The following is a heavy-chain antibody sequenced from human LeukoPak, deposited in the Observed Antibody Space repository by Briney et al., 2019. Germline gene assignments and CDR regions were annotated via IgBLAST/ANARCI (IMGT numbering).Heavy chain of an antibody. D-gene: IGHD5-18*01. Sequence: PSETLSLTCTVSGGSLSSYYCSWIRQPPGKGLEWIGYIYYSGSTNYNPSLKSRVTISVDTSKNQFSLKLSSVTAADTAVYYCARHDGYSHGYVEHGFDLWGRGTLVTVSS. CDR1: GGSLSSYY. V-gene: IGHV4-59*08. CDR2: IYYSGST. J-gene: IGHJ2*01. CDR3: ARHDGYSHGYVEHGFDL.